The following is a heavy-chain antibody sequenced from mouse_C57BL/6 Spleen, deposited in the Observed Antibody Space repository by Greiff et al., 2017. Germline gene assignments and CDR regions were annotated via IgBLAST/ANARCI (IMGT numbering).Heavy chain of an antibody. CDR2: INPSTGGT. J-gene: IGHJ2*01. CDR3: ARTVYYFDY. Sequence: EVMLVESGPELVKPGASVKISCKASGYSFTGYYMNWVKQSPEKSLEWIGEINPSTGGTTYNQKFKAKATLTVDKSSSTAYMQLKSLTSEDSAVYYCARTVYYFDYWGQGTTLTVSS. CDR1: GYSFTGYY. V-gene: IGHV1-42*01.